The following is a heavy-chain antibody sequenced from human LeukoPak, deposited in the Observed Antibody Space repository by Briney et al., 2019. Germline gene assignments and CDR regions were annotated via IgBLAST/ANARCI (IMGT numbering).Heavy chain of an antibody. J-gene: IGHJ4*02. CDR1: GFTFSSYA. Sequence: GGSLRLSCAASGFTFSSYAMHWVRQAPGKGLEYVSAISSNGGSTYYANSVKGRFTISRDNAKNSLSLQMNSLSAEDTAVYYCTRDWGGVAAGIDYWGQGTLVTVSS. D-gene: IGHD6-13*01. CDR3: TRDWGGVAAGIDY. CDR2: ISSNGGST. V-gene: IGHV3-64*01.